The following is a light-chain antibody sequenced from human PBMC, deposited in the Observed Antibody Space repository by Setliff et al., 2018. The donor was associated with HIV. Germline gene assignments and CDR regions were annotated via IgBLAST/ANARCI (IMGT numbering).Light chain of an antibody. CDR3: CSNTGSNTYV. CDR2: QAT. J-gene: IGLJ1*01. V-gene: IGLV2-23*01. CDR1: SSDIGRYNL. Sequence: QSALTQPASVSGSPGQSITISCTGTSSDIGRYNLASWYQQYPGKAPKLMIYQATKRPSGVSNRFSGSKSGNTASLTISGLQAEDEADYYCCSNTGSNTYVIGSGTKVTVL.